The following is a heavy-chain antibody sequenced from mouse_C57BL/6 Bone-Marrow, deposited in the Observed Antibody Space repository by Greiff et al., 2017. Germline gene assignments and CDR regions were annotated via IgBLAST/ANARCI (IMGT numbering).Heavy chain of an antibody. J-gene: IGHJ4*01. CDR3: ARLDYYAMDY. V-gene: IGHV5-4*03. CDR1: GFTFSSYA. CDR2: ISDGGSYT. Sequence: VKLMESGGGLVKPGGSLKLSCAASGFTFSSYAMSWVRQTPEKRLEWVATISDGGSYTYYPDNVKGRFTISRDNAKNNLYLQMSHLKSEDTAMYYCARLDYYAMDYWGQGTSVTVSS.